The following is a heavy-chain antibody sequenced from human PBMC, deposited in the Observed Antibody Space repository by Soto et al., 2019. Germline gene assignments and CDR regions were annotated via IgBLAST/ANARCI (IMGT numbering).Heavy chain of an antibody. CDR2: IWYDGSDK. CDR1: GFTFSGFG. V-gene: IGHV3-33*01. CDR3: AFGNLSYYFDY. J-gene: IGHJ4*02. D-gene: IGHD3-16*01. Sequence: GGSLRLSCAASGFTFSGFGMHWVRQAPGKGLEWVAIIWYDGSDKYYADSVKGRFSISRDNSKNTLYLQMNSLRAEDTAVYHCAFGNLSYYFDYWGQGTPVPVSS.